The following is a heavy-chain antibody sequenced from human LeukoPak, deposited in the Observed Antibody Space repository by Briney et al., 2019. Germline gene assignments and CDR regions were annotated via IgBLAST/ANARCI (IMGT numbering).Heavy chain of an antibody. Sequence: GGSLRLSCAASGFTFSSYTMNWVRQAPGKGLEWVSPITSSSTYIYYADSVKGRFTSSRDHAKNSLYLQMNSLRAEDTAVYYCARDRNYDYIWGSYRPDYFDYWGEGTLVTVSS. CDR1: GFTFSSYT. D-gene: IGHD3-16*02. V-gene: IGHV3-21*01. CDR2: ITSSSTYI. J-gene: IGHJ4*02. CDR3: ARDRNYDYIWGSYRPDYFDY.